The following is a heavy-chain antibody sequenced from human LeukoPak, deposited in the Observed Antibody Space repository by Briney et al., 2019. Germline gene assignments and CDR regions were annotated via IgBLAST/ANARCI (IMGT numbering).Heavy chain of an antibody. J-gene: IGHJ5*02. CDR2: INHSGST. CDR1: GGSFSGYY. D-gene: IGHD3-10*01. Sequence: KPSETLSLTCAVYGGSFSGYYWSWIRQPPGKGLEWIGEINHSGSTNYNPSLKSRVTISVDTSKNQFSLKLSSVTAADTAVYYCARRGFYYYGSGSYYWFDPWGQGTLVTVSS. V-gene: IGHV4-34*01. CDR3: ARRGFYYYGSGSYYWFDP.